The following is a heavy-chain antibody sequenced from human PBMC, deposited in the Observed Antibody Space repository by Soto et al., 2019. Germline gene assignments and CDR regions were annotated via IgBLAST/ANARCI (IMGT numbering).Heavy chain of an antibody. D-gene: IGHD1-1*01. CDR1: GGTFTSYA. Sequence: GASVKVSCKASGGTFTSYAISWVRQAPGRGLEWMGWIIPIFGTANYAQKFQGRVTITADESTSTAYMELSSLRSEDTAVYYCARPETGTGSATYAFDIWGQGTMVTVSS. J-gene: IGHJ3*02. CDR3: ARPETGTGSATYAFDI. CDR2: IIPIFGTA. V-gene: IGHV1-69*13.